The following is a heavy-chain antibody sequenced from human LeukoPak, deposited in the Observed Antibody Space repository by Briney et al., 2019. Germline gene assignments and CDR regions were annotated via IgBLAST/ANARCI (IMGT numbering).Heavy chain of an antibody. CDR2: ISISSITI. Sequence: GGSLRLSCEASGFTFSGYNMNWVRQAPGKGLEWVSYISISSITIYYADSVKGRYTISRDNARNSLYLQMNSLRAEDTAVYYCVRRASVGYLDVWGKGTTVSVSS. CDR3: VRRASVGYLDV. J-gene: IGHJ6*04. V-gene: IGHV3-48*01. D-gene: IGHD2-21*01. CDR1: GFTFSGYN.